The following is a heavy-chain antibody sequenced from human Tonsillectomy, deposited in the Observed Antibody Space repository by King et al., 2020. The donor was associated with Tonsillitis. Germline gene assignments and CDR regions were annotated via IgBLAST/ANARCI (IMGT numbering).Heavy chain of an antibody. V-gene: IGHV5-51*01. CDR3: ARHIRNYNLYAFDI. D-gene: IGHD5-24*01. Sequence: VQLVESGAEVKKPGESLKISCKGSGYSFISYWIGWVRQMPGKGLEWMGIIYPGDSDIRYIPSFHGQVTISADKSISTAYLQWSSRKASDTAMYYCARHIRNYNLYAFDIWGQGTMVTVSS. CDR2: IYPGDSDI. J-gene: IGHJ3*02. CDR1: GYSFISYW.